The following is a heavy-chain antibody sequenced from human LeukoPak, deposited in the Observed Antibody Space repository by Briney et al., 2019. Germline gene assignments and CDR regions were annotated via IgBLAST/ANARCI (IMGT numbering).Heavy chain of an antibody. CDR3: ARDSDVVPAAMVDY. V-gene: IGHV3-23*01. CDR2: ISGSGGST. Sequence: GGSLRLSCAASGFTFSSYGMSWVRQAPGKGLEWVSAISGSGGSTYYADSVKGRFTISRDNAKNSLYLQMNSLRAEDTAVYYCARDSDVVPAAMVDYWGQGTLVTVSS. J-gene: IGHJ4*02. D-gene: IGHD2-2*01. CDR1: GFTFSSYG.